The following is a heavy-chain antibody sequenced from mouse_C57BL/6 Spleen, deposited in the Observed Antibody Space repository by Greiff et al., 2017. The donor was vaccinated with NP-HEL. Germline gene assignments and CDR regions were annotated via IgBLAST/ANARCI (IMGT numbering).Heavy chain of an antibody. CDR3: ARSTTVVHFDY. CDR1: GYTFTSYW. V-gene: IGHV1-52*01. Sequence: VQLQQSGAELVRPGSSVKLSCKASGYTFTSYWMHWVKQRPIQGLEWIGNIDPSDSETHYNQKFKDKATLTVDKSSSTAYMQLSSLTSEDSAVYYCARSTTVVHFDYWGKGATLTVSS. CDR2: IDPSDSET. J-gene: IGHJ2*01. D-gene: IGHD1-1*01.